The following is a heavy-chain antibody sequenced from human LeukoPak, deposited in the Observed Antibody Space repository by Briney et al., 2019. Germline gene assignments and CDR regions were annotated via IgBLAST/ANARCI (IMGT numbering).Heavy chain of an antibody. Sequence: ASVKVSCKASGYTFTNYALHWVRQAPGQRLEWMGWINAGNGNTKYSQKFQDRVTITRDTSASTAYMELSSLKSEDTVVYYCARGILWFGELSSLGYWGQGTLVTVSS. CDR1: GYTFTNYA. D-gene: IGHD3-10*01. CDR3: ARGILWFGELSSLGY. V-gene: IGHV1-3*01. J-gene: IGHJ4*02. CDR2: INAGNGNT.